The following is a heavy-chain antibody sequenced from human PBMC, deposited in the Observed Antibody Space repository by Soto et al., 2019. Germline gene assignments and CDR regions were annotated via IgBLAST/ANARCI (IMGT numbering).Heavy chain of an antibody. V-gene: IGHV1-69*01. J-gene: IGHJ6*02. CDR2: IIPIFGTA. CDR1: GGTFSSYA. CDR3: ARRLTYYYDSSGPPDV. Sequence: GASVKVSCKASGGTFSSYAISWVRQAPGQGLEWMGGIIPIFGTANYAQKFQGRVTITADESTSTAYMELSSLRSEDTAVYYCARRLTYYYDSSGPPDVWGQGTTVTVSS. D-gene: IGHD3-22*01.